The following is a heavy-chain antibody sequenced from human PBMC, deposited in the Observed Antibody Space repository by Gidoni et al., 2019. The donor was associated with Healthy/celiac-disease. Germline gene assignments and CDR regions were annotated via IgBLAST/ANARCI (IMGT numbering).Heavy chain of an antibody. D-gene: IGHD3-10*01. CDR3: ARDGCDYYGSGNYFDY. CDR2: IYYSGST. Sequence: QLQLQESAPGLVKLSDTLSLTCTVHGGSISSSSYYWGWIRQPPGKGLEWIVSIYYSGSTYYHPSLKSRVTISVDTSKNQFSLKLSSVTAADTAVYYCARDGCDYYGSGNYFDYWGQGTLVTVSS. V-gene: IGHV4-39*07. J-gene: IGHJ4*02. CDR1: GGSISSSSYY.